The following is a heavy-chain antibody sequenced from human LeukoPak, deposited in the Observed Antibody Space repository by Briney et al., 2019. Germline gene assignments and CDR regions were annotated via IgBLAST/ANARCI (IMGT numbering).Heavy chain of an antibody. CDR2: INHSGST. CDR3: ARHYCSSTSCYRPPYGLFDY. V-gene: IGHV4-34*01. D-gene: IGHD2-2*01. Sequence: PSETLSLTCAVYGGSFSGYYWSWIRQPPGKGLEWIGEINHSGSTNYNPSLKSRVTISVDTSKNQFSLKLSSVTAADTAVYYCARHYCSSTSCYRPPYGLFDYWGQGTLVTVSS. J-gene: IGHJ4*02. CDR1: GGSFSGYY.